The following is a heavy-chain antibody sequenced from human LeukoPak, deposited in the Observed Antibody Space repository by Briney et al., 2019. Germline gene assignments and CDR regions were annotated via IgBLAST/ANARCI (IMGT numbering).Heavy chain of an antibody. J-gene: IGHJ4*02. CDR2: ISSSGSTI. V-gene: IGHV3-48*03. CDR3: ARGAAYYDFWSGYYIGRYYFDY. D-gene: IGHD3-3*01. Sequence: PGGSLRLSCAASGFTFSSYEMNWVRQAPGKGLEWVSYISSSGSTIYYADSVKGRFTISRDNAMNSLYLQMNSLRAEDTAVYYCARGAAYYDFWSGYYIGRYYFDYWGQGTLVTVSS. CDR1: GFTFSSYE.